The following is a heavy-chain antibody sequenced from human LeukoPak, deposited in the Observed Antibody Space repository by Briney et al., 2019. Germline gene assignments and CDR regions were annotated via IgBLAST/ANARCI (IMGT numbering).Heavy chain of an antibody. CDR3: TTESGYGYYYYYYMDV. D-gene: IGHD3-10*01. CDR1: GFTFSNAW. Sequence: GGSLRLSCAASGFTFSNAWMSWVRQAPGKGLEWVGRIKSKTDGGTTDYAAPVKGRFTISRDDSKNTLYLQMNSLKTEDTAVYYCTTESGYGYYYYYYMDVWGKGTTVTVSS. J-gene: IGHJ6*03. CDR2: IKSKTDGGTT. V-gene: IGHV3-15*01.